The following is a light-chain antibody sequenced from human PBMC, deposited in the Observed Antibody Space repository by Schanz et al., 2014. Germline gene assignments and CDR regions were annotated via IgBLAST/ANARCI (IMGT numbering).Light chain of an antibody. CDR2: DAS. CDR1: SSDVGVYNY. CDR3: SSYADNNKEL. Sequence: QSALTQPASVSGSPGQSITISCTGTSSDVGVYNYVSWYQQLPGKAPKLMIYDASNRPSGVSNRFSGSRSGSTASLTVSGLQAEDEADYHCSSYADNNKELFGGGTKLTVL. J-gene: IGLJ3*02. V-gene: IGLV2-14*03.